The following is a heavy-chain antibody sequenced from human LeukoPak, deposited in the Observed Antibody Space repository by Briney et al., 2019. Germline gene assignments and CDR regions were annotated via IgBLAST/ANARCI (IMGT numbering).Heavy chain of an antibody. CDR1: GFTFSSYW. J-gene: IGHJ4*02. D-gene: IGHD2-15*01. CDR3: ARGGLYCSGGSCYLVY. V-gene: IGHV3-7*01. CDR2: IKQDGSEK. Sequence: GALNLSFAASGFTFSSYWMSWVRPAPGKGVEWVAIIKQDGSEKYYVDSVKGRFTISRDNAKNSLYLQMNSLRAEDTAVYYCARGGLYCSGGSCYLVYWGQGTLVTVSS.